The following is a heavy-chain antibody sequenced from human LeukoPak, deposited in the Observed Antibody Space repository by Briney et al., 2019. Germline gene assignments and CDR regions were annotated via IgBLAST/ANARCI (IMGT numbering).Heavy chain of an antibody. D-gene: IGHD3-22*01. V-gene: IGHV1-2*02. Sequence: ASVKVSCKASGYTFTGYYMHWVRQAPGQGLEWMGWINPNSGGTNYAQKFQGRVTMTRDASISTAYMELRSLRSDDTAVYYCARERNYDSSGHDAFDIWGQGTMVTVSS. CDR1: GYTFTGYY. CDR3: ARERNYDSSGHDAFDI. J-gene: IGHJ3*02. CDR2: INPNSGGT.